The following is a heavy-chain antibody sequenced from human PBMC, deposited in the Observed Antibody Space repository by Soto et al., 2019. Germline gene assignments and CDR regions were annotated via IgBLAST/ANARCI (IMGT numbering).Heavy chain of an antibody. V-gene: IGHV4-59*01. Sequence: KTSETLSLTCTVSGGSISSYYWSWIRQPPGKGLEWIGYIYYSGSTNYNPSLKSRVTISVDTSKNQFSLKLSSVTAADTAVYYCARSEKGYFDWLSHYYGMDVWGQGTTGTVSS. CDR1: GGSISSYY. J-gene: IGHJ6*02. CDR2: IYYSGST. CDR3: ARSEKGYFDWLSHYYGMDV. D-gene: IGHD3-9*01.